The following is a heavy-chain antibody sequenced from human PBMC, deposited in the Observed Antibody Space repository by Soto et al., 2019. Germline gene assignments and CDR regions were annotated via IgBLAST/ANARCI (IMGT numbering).Heavy chain of an antibody. CDR2: IWYDGSNK. CDR1: GFTFSSYG. V-gene: IGHV3-33*01. CDR3: ARGPFRPSAMDV. D-gene: IGHD3-10*01. Sequence: GGSLRLSCAASGFTFSSYGMHWVRQAPGKGLEWVAVIWYDGSNKYYADSVKGRFTISRDNSKNTLYLQMNSLRAEDTAIYYCARGPFRPSAMDVWGQGTTVTVSS. J-gene: IGHJ6*02.